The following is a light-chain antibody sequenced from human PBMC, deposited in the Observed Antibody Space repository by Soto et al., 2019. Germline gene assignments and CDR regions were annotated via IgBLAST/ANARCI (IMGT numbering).Light chain of an antibody. Sequence: QSALTQPRSVSGSPGQSVTISCTGTNSDVGGYNYVSWYQQHPGKAPKLMIYDVSKRPSGVPDRLSGSKSGNTASLTISGLQAEDQADYYCCSYAGSYTYVFGTGTKLTVL. CDR3: CSYAGSYTYV. CDR1: NSDVGGYNY. J-gene: IGLJ1*01. CDR2: DVS. V-gene: IGLV2-11*01.